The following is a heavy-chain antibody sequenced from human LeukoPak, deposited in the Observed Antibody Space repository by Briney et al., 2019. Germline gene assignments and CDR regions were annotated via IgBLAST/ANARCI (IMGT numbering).Heavy chain of an antibody. J-gene: IGHJ4*02. V-gene: IGHV4-34*01. Sequence: SETLSLTCAVYGGSLSGYYWSWIRQPPGKGLEWIGEINHSGSTNYNPSLKSRVTISVDTSKNQFSLKLSSVTAADTAVYYCARAGYTPDYWGQGTLVTVSS. CDR3: ARAGYTPDY. CDR1: GGSLSGYY. D-gene: IGHD2-2*02. CDR2: INHSGST.